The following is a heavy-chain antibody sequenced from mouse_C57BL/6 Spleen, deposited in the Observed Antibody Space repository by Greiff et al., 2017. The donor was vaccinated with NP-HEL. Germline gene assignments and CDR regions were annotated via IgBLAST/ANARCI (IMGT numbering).Heavy chain of an antibody. J-gene: IGHJ3*01. D-gene: IGHD2-4*01. Sequence: VQLQQPGAELVKPGASVKMSCKASGYTFTSYWITWVKQRPGQGLEWIGDIYPGSGSTNYNEKFKSKATLTVDTSSSTAYMQLSSLTSEDSAVYYCARWGDYDYDWFAYWGQGTLVTVSA. CDR1: GYTFTSYW. V-gene: IGHV1-55*01. CDR3: ARWGDYDYDWFAY. CDR2: IYPGSGST.